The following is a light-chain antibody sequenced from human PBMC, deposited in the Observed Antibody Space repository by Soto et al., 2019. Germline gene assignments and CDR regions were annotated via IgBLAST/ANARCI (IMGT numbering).Light chain of an antibody. CDR1: SSNIGAGYA. CDR3: CAFTSAGTWV. Sequence: QSVLTQPPSVSGAPGQGVIISCTGSSSNIGAGYAVQWYQQLPGTAPKLMISEDTKRPSGVSNRFSGSKSGNMASLTISGLQAEDEADYYCCAFTSAGTWVFGGGTKLTVL. V-gene: IGLV1-40*01. J-gene: IGLJ3*02. CDR2: EDT.